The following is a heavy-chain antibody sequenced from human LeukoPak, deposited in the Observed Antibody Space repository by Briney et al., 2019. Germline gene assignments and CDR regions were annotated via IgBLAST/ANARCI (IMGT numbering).Heavy chain of an antibody. CDR1: RHLFSNSY. D-gene: IGHD2-21*02. CDR3: WNDAGYCGGDCYSGVDY. V-gene: IGHV1-46*01. Sequence: ASVKVSSKACRHLFSNSYTHCVRPAPGQGLGWMGVINTSDVGTSYAQKFRGRVTVTRDTSTSTVYMKLRSLRSEHTLLSYWWNDAGYCGGDCYSGVDYWGQGTLVTVSS. J-gene: IGHJ4*02. CDR2: INTSDVGT.